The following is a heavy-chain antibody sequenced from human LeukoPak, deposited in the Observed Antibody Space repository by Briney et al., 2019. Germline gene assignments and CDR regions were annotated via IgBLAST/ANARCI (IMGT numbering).Heavy chain of an antibody. Sequence: PSETLSLTCAVYGGSFSGYYWSWIRQPPGKGLEWIGEINHSGSTNYNPSLKSRVTISVDTSKNQFSLKLSSVTAADTAVYYCARLEWYFDLWGRGTLVTVSS. D-gene: IGHD5-24*01. V-gene: IGHV4-34*01. J-gene: IGHJ2*01. CDR3: ARLEWYFDL. CDR2: INHSGST. CDR1: GGSFSGYY.